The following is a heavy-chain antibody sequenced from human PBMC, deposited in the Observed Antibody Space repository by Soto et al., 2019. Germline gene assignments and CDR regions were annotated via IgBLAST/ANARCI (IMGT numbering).Heavy chain of an antibody. CDR2: IYSGGST. D-gene: IGHD5-12*01. V-gene: IGHV3-66*04. CDR1: GVTVSSNY. J-gene: IGHJ4*02. Sequence: EVQLVESGGGLVQPAGSPRLSCAASGVTVSSNYMSWVRQAPGKGLEWVSVIYSGGSTYYAVSVKGRFTISRDNSKNTLYLQMKRLRAEDTAVYYCARHGYNEGGGYFDYWGQGTLVTVSS. CDR3: ARHGYNEGGGYFDY.